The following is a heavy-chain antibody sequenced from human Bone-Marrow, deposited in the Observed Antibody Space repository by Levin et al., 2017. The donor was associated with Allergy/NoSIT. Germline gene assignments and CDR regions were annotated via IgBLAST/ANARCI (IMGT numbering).Heavy chain of an antibody. J-gene: IGHJ6*03. CDR1: GFTFSSYS. Sequence: GGSLRLSCAASGFTFSSYSMNWVRQAPGKGLEWVSSISSSSSYIYYADSVKGRFTISRDNAKNSLYLQMNSLRAEDTAVYYCARTYCTGGVCPDSYYYYMDVWGKGTTVTVSS. CDR2: ISSSSSYI. V-gene: IGHV3-21*01. CDR3: ARTYCTGGVCPDSYYYYMDV. D-gene: IGHD2-8*02.